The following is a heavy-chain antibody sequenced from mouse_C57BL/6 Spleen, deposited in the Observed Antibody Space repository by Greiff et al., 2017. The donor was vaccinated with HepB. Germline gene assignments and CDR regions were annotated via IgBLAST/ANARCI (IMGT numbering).Heavy chain of an antibody. D-gene: IGHD3-3*01. Sequence: VQLQQSGAELVKPGASVKMSCKASGYTFTSYWITWVKQRPGQGLEWIGDIYPGSGSTNYNEKFKSKATLTVDTSSSTAYMQLSSLTSEDSAVYCCAKVESGDVKICDYWGQGTTLTVSS. CDR1: GYTFTSYW. CDR3: AKVESGDVKICDY. CDR2: IYPGSGST. V-gene: IGHV1-55*01. J-gene: IGHJ2*01.